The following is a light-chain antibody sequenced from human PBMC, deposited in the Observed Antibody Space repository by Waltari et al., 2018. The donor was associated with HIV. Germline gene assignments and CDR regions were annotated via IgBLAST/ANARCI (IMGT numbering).Light chain of an antibody. Sequence: SALTPPASVSGYPGQSTTISCSGTTSDLGSYQLASWYQQHPGRAPKLLIYEVLKRPSGVSNRFSGSKSGSTASLTISGLQAEDEADYYCSSYAGRNIWLFGGGTKLTV. CDR3: SSYAGRNIWL. V-gene: IGLV2-23*02. J-gene: IGLJ3*02. CDR1: TSDLGSYQL. CDR2: EVL.